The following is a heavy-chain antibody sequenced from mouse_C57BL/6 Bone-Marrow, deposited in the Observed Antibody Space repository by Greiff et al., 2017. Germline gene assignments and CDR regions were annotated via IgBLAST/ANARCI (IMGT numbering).Heavy chain of an antibody. CDR2: INPSNGGT. D-gene: IGHD2-3*01. CDR1: GYTFTSYW. CDR3: ARGWLLRLYYAMDY. V-gene: IGHV1-53*01. Sequence: QVQLQQPGTELVKPGASVKLSCKASGYTFTSYWMHWVKQRPGQGLEWIGNINPSNGGTNYNEKFKSQATLTVDKSSSTAYLQLSSLTSEDSAVYYCARGWLLRLYYAMDYWGQGTSVTVSS. J-gene: IGHJ4*01.